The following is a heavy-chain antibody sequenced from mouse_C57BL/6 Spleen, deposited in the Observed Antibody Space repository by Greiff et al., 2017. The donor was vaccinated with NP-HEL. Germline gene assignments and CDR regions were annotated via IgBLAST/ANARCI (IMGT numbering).Heavy chain of an antibody. CDR1: GFTFSSYA. Sequence: EVKLVESGEGLVKPGGSLKLSCAASGFTFSSYAMSWVRQTPEKRLEWVAYISSGGDYIYYADTVKGRFTISRDNARNTLYLQVSSLKSEDTAMYYCTRVELGGAWFAYWGQGTLVTVSA. D-gene: IGHD4-1*01. V-gene: IGHV5-9-1*02. J-gene: IGHJ3*01. CDR3: TRVELGGAWFAY. CDR2: ISSGGDYI.